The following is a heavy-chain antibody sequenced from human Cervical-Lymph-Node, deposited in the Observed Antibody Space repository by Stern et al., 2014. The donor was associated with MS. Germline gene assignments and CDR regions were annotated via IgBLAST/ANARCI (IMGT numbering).Heavy chain of an antibody. CDR2: INPSGGST. V-gene: IGHV1-46*01. CDR3: ARDLARDDSSGYYDY. D-gene: IGHD3-22*01. J-gene: IGHJ4*02. CDR1: GYTFTSYY. Sequence: HVQLVQSGAEVKKPGASVKVSCKASGYTFTSYYMHCVRQAPGQGLEWMGIINPSGGSTSYAQKFQGRVTMTRDTSTSTVYMELSSLRSEDTAVYYCARDLARDDSSGYYDYWGQGTLVTVSS.